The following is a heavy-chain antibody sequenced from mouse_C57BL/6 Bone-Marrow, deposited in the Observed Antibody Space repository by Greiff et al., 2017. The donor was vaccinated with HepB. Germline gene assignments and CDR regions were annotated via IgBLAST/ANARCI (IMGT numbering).Heavy chain of an antibody. Sequence: EVKLVESGGGLVKPGGSLKLSCAASGFTFSSYAMSWVRQTPEKRLEWVATISDGGSYTYYPDNVKGRFTISRDNAKNNLYLQMSHLKSEATAMYYCARGDCGSSEFDYWGQGTSLTVSS. CDR3: ARGDCGSSEFDY. CDR2: ISDGGSYT. CDR1: GFTFSSYA. D-gene: IGHD1-1*01. V-gene: IGHV5-4*03. J-gene: IGHJ2*02.